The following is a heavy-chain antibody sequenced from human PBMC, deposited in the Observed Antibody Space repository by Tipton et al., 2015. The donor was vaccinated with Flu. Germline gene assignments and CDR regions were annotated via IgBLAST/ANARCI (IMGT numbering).Heavy chain of an antibody. CDR3: ARERAQQLVLDDAFDI. Sequence: VQLVQSGAEVKKPGSSVKVSCKASGGTFSSYAISWVRQAPGQGLEWMGGIIPIFGTANSAQKFQGRVTITADESTSTAYMELSSLRSEDTAVYYCARERAQQLVLDDAFDIWGQGTMVTVSS. J-gene: IGHJ3*02. D-gene: IGHD6-13*01. V-gene: IGHV1-69*01. CDR2: IIPIFGTA. CDR1: GGTFSSYA.